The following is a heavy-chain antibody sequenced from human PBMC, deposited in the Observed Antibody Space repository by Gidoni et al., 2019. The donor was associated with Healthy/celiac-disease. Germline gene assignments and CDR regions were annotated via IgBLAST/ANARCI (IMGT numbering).Heavy chain of an antibody. CDR2: IYYSGST. D-gene: IGHD3-9*01. J-gene: IGHJ6*02. V-gene: IGHV4-59*01. CDR3: ARAASSSYYDILTGIYYYYGMDV. CDR1: GGSISSYY. Sequence: QVQLQESGPGLVKPSETLSLTCTVSGGSISSYYWSCIRQPPGKGLEWIGYIYYSGSTNYNPSLKSRVTISVDTSKNQFSLKLSSVTAADTAVYYCARAASSSYYDILTGIYYYYGMDVWGQGTTVTVSS.